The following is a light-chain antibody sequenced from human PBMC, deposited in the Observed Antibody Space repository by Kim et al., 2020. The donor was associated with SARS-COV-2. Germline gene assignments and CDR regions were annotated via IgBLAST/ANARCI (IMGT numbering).Light chain of an antibody. CDR1: KLGDKY. V-gene: IGLV3-1*01. CDR3: QAWDSSTVV. J-gene: IGLJ3*02. CDR2: QDT. Sequence: GAPGQTASITCSGDKLGDKYACWYQQKPGQSPMLVIYQDTKRPSGIPERFSGSNSGNTATLTISGTQAMDEAYYYCQAWDSSTVVFGGGTQLTVL.